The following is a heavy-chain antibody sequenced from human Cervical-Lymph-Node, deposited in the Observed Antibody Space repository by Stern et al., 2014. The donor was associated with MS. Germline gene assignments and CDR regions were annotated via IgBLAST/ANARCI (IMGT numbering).Heavy chain of an antibody. V-gene: IGHV4-31*03. CDR2: ISHSGNP. Sequence: QVQLVESGPGLVKPSQTLSLTCTVSGASIRSDVYYWSWIRQRPGKGLEWIGYISHSGNPHYNPSLGSRISISLDTSKNRLALEMTSMTAADTAVYFCAREGAAAALDFWGQGTLVTVSS. J-gene: IGHJ4*02. D-gene: IGHD6-13*01. CDR1: GASIRSDVYY. CDR3: AREGAAAALDF.